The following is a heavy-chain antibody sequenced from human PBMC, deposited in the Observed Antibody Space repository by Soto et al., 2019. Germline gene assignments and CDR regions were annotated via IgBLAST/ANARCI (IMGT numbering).Heavy chain of an antibody. CDR1: GYIFTNFY. J-gene: IGHJ4*02. Sequence: QVQLVQPGAEVKKPGASVKFSCKASGYIFTNFYIHWVRQAPGQGLEWIGIINPNGGSINYAPNFQGRVTMTRDTSTSTVYMDLSSLRSDATAVYYCTRGRASGDYWGQGTLITVSS. V-gene: IGHV1-46*03. CDR2: INPNGGSI. CDR3: TRGRASGDY.